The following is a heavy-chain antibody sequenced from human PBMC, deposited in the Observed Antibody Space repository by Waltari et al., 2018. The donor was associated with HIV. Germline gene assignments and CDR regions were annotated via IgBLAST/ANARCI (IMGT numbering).Heavy chain of an antibody. CDR3: ARNGDYAPAY. J-gene: IGHJ4*02. CDR2: ITPIFKTT. Sequence: QVQLVQSGAEVKKPGSSVKVSCRASGDTFRPYTISWVRQAPGQGLEWMGGITPIFKTTKYAQKFQGRVTLTADESTRTTYMELTSLRSDDTAMYYCARNGDYAPAYWGQGTLVTVSS. D-gene: IGHD4-17*01. V-gene: IGHV1-69*01. CDR1: GDTFRPYT.